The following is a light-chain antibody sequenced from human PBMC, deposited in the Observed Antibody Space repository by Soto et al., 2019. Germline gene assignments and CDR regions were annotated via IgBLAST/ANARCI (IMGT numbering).Light chain of an antibody. CDR3: QQYNGYFRT. V-gene: IGKV3-20*01. J-gene: IGKJ2*01. Sequence: EIVLTQSPGTLSLSPGERATLSCRASQSVSSSYLAWYQQKPGQAPRLLIYGASSRATGIPDRFSGSGSGTDFTLTISRLEPEDFATYYCQQYNGYFRTFGQGTKLHIK. CDR2: GAS. CDR1: QSVSSSY.